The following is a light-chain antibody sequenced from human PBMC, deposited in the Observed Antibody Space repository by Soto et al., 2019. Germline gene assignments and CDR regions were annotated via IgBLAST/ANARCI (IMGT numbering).Light chain of an antibody. Sequence: DIQITQSPSSLSTSVGDRVTITFRASQSISSYLNWYQQKPGKAPKLLIYAASSLQSGVPSRFSGSGSGTDFTLTISSLQPEPFATYYCQQSYSTPRTLGQGTKVDIK. J-gene: IGKJ1*01. V-gene: IGKV1-39*01. CDR1: QSISSY. CDR3: QQSYSTPRT. CDR2: AAS.